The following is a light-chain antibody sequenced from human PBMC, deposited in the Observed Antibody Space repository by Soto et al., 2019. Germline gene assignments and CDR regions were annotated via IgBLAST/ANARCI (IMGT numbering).Light chain of an antibody. CDR3: QSYDSSLSGSHVV. CDR2: GNS. Sequence: QPPSVSGAPGQRVTISCTGSSSNIGAGYDVHWYQQLPGTAPKLLIYGNSNRPSGVPDRFSGSKSGTSASLAITGLQAEDEADYYCQSYDSSLSGSHVVFGGGTQLTVL. J-gene: IGLJ2*01. V-gene: IGLV1-40*01. CDR1: SSNIGAGYD.